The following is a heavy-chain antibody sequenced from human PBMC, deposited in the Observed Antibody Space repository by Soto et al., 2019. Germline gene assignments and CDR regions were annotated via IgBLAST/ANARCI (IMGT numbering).Heavy chain of an antibody. CDR3: VRDVGGSGWFAP. CDR2: IYSSGTT. J-gene: IGHJ5*02. CDR1: GISIDNYY. V-gene: IGHV4-4*07. Sequence: SDTLSLTCTFSGISIDNYYFSWIRQSAGKGLEWIGRIYSSGTTNYNPSLKSRVTMSVDMSKSQFSLNVRSVTAADTAVYYCVRDVGGSGWFAPWGQGTLVNVS.